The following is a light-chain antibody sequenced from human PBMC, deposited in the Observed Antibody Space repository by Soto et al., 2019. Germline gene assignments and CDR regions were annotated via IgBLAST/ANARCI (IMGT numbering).Light chain of an antibody. CDR2: EVR. CDR1: MRDVGAYNL. V-gene: IGLV2-14*01. CDR3: LSYTSTNTRV. Sequence: QSVLTQPASVSGSPGQSITISCAGTMRDVGAYNLVSWYQQHPGRAPQLIIYEVRNRPSGISFRFSGSKSGNTASLTISGLQAEDEADYYCLSYTSTNTRVFGGGTKLTVL. J-gene: IGLJ2*01.